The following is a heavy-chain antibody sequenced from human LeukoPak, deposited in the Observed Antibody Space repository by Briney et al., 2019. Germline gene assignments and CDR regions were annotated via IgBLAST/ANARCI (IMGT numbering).Heavy chain of an antibody. CDR1: GFTFSSYT. D-gene: IGHD3-16*01. J-gene: IGHJ4*02. V-gene: IGHV3-21*01. Sequence: GGSLRLSCAASGFTFSSYTMNWVRQAPGKGLEWVSSISSSSTNIYYTDSVKGRFTISRDNAKNSLYLQMNSLRAEDTAVYYCARVGRGSDGFDYWGQGTLVTVSS. CDR3: ARVGRGSDGFDY. CDR2: ISSSSTNI.